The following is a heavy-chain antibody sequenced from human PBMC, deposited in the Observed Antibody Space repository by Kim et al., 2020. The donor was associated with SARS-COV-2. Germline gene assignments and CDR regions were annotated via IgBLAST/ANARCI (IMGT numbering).Heavy chain of an antibody. D-gene: IGHD3-22*01. V-gene: IGHV1-46*01. CDR2: INPSGGST. CDR1: GYTFTSYY. J-gene: IGHJ3*02. CDR3: ARDLGFRDYYDSSGYYYFHDAFDI. Sequence: ASVKVSCKASGYTFTSYYMHWVRQAPGQGLEWMGIINPSGGSTSYAQKFQGRVTMTRDTSTSTVYMELSSLRSEDTAVYYCARDLGFRDYYDSSGYYYFHDAFDIWGQGTMVTVSS.